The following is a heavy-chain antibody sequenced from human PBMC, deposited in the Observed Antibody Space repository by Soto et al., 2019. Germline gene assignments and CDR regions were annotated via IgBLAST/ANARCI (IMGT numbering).Heavy chain of an antibody. D-gene: IGHD6-19*01. V-gene: IGHV4-4*02. J-gene: IGHJ4*02. CDR1: ADSISSTTW. Sequence: QVQLQESGPGLVKPAGTLSLTCDVSADSISSTTWWSWVRQPPGGGLEWIGEIHQRGTTNYNPAHKSRLTNYLNKPRNQFSLKVTSVTAADTAVYYCARQGGWYMDYWGKGTLVTVSS. CDR3: ARQGGWYMDY. CDR2: IHQRGTT.